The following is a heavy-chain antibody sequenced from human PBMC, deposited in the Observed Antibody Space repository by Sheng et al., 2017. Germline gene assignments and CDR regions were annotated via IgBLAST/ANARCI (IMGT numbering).Heavy chain of an antibody. V-gene: IGHV3-30*04. CDR3: ARTLRFSDRSNYAMDV. J-gene: IGHJ6*02. CDR1: GFTFSNYA. Sequence: QVQLVESGGGVVQPGRSLRLSCAASGFTFSNYAMNWVRQAPGKGLEWVAIISYNGNNKYYADSVKGRFTISRDNSKNTLFLQGDSLRGEDTAVYYCARTLRFSDRSNYAMDVWGQGSTVTVSS. D-gene: IGHD3-3*01. CDR2: ISYNGNNK.